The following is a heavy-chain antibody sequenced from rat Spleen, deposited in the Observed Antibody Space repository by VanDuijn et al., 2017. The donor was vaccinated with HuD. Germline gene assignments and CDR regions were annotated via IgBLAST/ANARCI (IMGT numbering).Heavy chain of an antibody. J-gene: IGHJ1*01. D-gene: IGHD1-1*01. V-gene: IGHV5-31*01. CDR2: ITNTGGST. Sequence: EVQLVESGGGLVQPGNSLKLSCVASGFTFSNYWMTWIRQAPGQGLEWVASITNTGGSTYYPDSVKGRFTISRDNARSTLYLQMNSLRSEDTATYYCARRRYYYRVPGWYFDLWGPGTMVTVSS. CDR3: ARRRYYYRVPGWYFDL. CDR1: GFTFSNYW.